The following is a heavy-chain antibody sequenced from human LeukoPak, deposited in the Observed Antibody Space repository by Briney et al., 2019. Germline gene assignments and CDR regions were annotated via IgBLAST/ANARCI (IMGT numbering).Heavy chain of an antibody. Sequence: PSETLSLTCTVSGGSISSSSYYWGWIRQPPGKGLEWIGSIYYSGSTYYNPSLKSRVTISVDTSKNQFSLKLSSVTAADTAVYYCARQGRQQLVLDYWGQGTLVTVSS. CDR2: IYYSGST. D-gene: IGHD6-13*01. CDR3: ARQGRQQLVLDY. CDR1: GGSISSSSYY. J-gene: IGHJ4*02. V-gene: IGHV4-39*01.